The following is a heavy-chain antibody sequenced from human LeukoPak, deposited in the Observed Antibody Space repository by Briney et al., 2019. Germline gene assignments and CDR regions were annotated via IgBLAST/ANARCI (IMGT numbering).Heavy chain of an antibody. D-gene: IGHD4-17*01. J-gene: IGHJ4*02. CDR2: IYYSGST. V-gene: IGHV4-31*03. Sequence: PSETLSLTCTVSGGSISSGGYYWSWIRQHPGKGLEWIGYIYYSGSTYYNPSLKSRVTISVDTSKNQFSLKLSSVTAADMAVYYCARVGDDYGDYYFDYWGQGTLVTVSS. CDR1: GGSISSGGYY. CDR3: ARVGDDYGDYYFDY.